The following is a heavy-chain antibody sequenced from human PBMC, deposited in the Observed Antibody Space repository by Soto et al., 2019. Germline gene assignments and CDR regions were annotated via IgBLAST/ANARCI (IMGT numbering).Heavy chain of an antibody. V-gene: IGHV3-30-3*01. J-gene: IGHJ4*02. CDR1: GFTFSSYA. CDR2: ISYDGSNK. Sequence: GGPLRLSCAASGFTFSSYAMHWVRQAPGKGLEWVAVISYDGSNKYYADSVKGRFTISRDNSKNTLYLQMNSLRAEDTAVYYCARDPVYYYDSSGYYFDYWGQGTLVTVSS. CDR3: ARDPVYYYDSSGYYFDY. D-gene: IGHD3-22*01.